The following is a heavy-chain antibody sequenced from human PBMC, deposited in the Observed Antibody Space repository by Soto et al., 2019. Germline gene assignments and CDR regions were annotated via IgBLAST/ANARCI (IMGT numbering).Heavy chain of an antibody. CDR3: ATERWEDAFDI. V-gene: IGHV1-8*01. Sequence: QEQLVQSGAEVKKPGASVKVSCKASGYTFTSYDITWVRQATGQGLEWMGWMNPNSGNTGYAQKFQGGVTMTRNTSIGTAYMELSSLRSEDTAVYYCATERWEDAFDIWGQGTMVTVSS. CDR1: GYTFTSYD. CDR2: MNPNSGNT. J-gene: IGHJ3*02. D-gene: IGHD1-26*01.